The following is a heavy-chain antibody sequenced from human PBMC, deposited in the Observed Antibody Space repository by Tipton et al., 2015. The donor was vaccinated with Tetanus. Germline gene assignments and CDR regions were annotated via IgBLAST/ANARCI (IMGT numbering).Heavy chain of an antibody. D-gene: IGHD3-22*01. V-gene: IGHV4-30-4*01. CDR3: ARVGYYYYYMDV. J-gene: IGHJ6*03. CDR2: IYYSGTT. CDR1: GGSISSGDYY. Sequence: TLSLTCTVSGGSISSGDYYWSWIRQPPGKGLEWIGYIYYSGTTYYNPSLKSRVTISVDTSNNQFSLKVTSVTAADTAVYYCARVGYYYYYMDVWGKGATVTVSS.